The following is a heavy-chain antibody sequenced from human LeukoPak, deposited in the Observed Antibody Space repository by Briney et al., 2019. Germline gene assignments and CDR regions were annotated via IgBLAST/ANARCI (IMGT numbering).Heavy chain of an antibody. CDR1: GFPFSSYW. J-gene: IGHJ4*02. V-gene: IGHV3-7*01. Sequence: GGSLRLSCAASGFPFSSYWMSWVRQAPGKGLEWVANIKQDGGEKFYVDSVKGRFTISRDDAKNSLYLQMNSLRAEDTAVYYCAREDHSNYNYWGQGTLVTVSS. CDR2: IKQDGGEK. D-gene: IGHD4-11*01. CDR3: AREDHSNYNY.